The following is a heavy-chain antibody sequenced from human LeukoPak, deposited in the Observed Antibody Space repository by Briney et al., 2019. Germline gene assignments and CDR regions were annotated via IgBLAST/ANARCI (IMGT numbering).Heavy chain of an antibody. D-gene: IGHD4-17*01. CDR3: AGDYGGVGHYGDYV. V-gene: IGHV3-66*01. Sequence: GGSLRLSCAASGFTVGSNYMSWVRQAPGEGLEWVSVIYSGGSTYYADSVKGRFTISRDNSKNTLYLQMNSLRAEDTAVYYCAGDYGGVGHYGDYVGGQGTLVTVSS. CDR1: GFTVGSNY. CDR2: IYSGGST. J-gene: IGHJ4*02.